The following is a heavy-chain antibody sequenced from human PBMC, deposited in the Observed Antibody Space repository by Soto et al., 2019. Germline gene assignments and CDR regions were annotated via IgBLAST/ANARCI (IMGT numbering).Heavy chain of an antibody. CDR1: GFTFSSYA. Sequence: GGSLRLSCAASGFTFSSYAMSWVRQAPGKGLEWVSAISGSGGSTYYADSVKGRFTISRDNSKNTLYLQMNSLRAEDTAVYYCAKFRADSGSYYGIYYYYGMDVWGQGTTVTSP. V-gene: IGHV3-23*01. J-gene: IGHJ6*02. CDR2: ISGSGGST. CDR3: AKFRADSGSYYGIYYYYGMDV. D-gene: IGHD1-26*01.